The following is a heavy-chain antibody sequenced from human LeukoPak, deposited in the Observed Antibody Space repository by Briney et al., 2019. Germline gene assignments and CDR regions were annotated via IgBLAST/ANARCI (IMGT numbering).Heavy chain of an antibody. CDR2: ISYDGSNK. V-gene: IGHV3-30*18. J-gene: IGHJ4*02. D-gene: IGHD6-19*01. Sequence: GRSLRLSCAASGFTFSNFGMHWVRQAPGKGLEWVAVISYDGSNKYYADSVKGRFTISRDNSKNTLYLQMNSLRAEDTAVYYCAKSSSGWYLDSSFDYWGQGTLVTVSS. CDR3: AKSSSGWYLDSSFDY. CDR1: GFTFSNFG.